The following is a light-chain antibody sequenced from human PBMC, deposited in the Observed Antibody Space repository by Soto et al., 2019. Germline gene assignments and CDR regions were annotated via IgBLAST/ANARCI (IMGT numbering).Light chain of an antibody. V-gene: IGKV1-5*01. CDR1: QSISSW. CDR2: DAS. Sequence: DIQMTQSPSTLSASVGDRVTITCRASQSISSWLAWYQQKPGKAPKVLIYDASNLESGVPLRFSGSGSGTEFTLTISSLQPDDTATYYCRQYNTYSWTFGQGTKVDI. CDR3: RQYNTYSWT. J-gene: IGKJ1*01.